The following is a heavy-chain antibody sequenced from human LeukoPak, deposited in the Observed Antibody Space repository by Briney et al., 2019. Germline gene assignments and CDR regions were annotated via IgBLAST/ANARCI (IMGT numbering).Heavy chain of an antibody. V-gene: IGHV1-2*02. CDR2: INPNSGGT. D-gene: IGHD6-19*01. Sequence: ASVKVSCKASGYTFTGYYMHWVRQAPGQGLEWMGWINPNSGGTNYAQKFQGRVTMTRDTSISTAYMELSRLRSDDTAVYYCASELTPHSSGWPGNYYYYGMDVWGQGTTVTVSS. J-gene: IGHJ6*02. CDR3: ASELTPHSSGWPGNYYYYGMDV. CDR1: GYTFTGYY.